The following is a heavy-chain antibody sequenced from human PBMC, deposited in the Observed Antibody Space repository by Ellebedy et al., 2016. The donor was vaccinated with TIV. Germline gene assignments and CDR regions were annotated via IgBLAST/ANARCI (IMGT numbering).Heavy chain of an antibody. J-gene: IGHJ4*02. CDR1: GFTFSDYY. CDR2: FSGSSIYT. D-gene: IGHD4-23*01. CDR3: ATEGGGLDY. Sequence: GGSLRLSCAASGFTFSDYYMSWIRQAPGKGLEWISYFSGSSIYTNYADSVKGRFTMSRDNAKNAVYLHMNSLRDEDTALYYCATEGGGLDYWGQGTLVTVSS. V-gene: IGHV3-11*06.